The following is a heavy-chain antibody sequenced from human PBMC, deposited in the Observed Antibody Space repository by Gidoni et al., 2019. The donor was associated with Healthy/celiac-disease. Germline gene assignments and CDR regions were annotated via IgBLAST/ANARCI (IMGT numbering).Heavy chain of an antibody. CDR1: GFTFSSYE. Sequence: EVQLVESGGGLVQPGGSLRLSCAASGFTFSSYEMNWVRQAPGKGLEGFSYISSSGSTTYYADSVKGRFTISRDNAKNSLYLQMNSLRAEDTAVYYCARDLGITFDYWGQGTLVTVSS. J-gene: IGHJ4*02. D-gene: IGHD7-27*01. V-gene: IGHV3-48*03. CDR3: ARDLGITFDY. CDR2: ISSSGSTT.